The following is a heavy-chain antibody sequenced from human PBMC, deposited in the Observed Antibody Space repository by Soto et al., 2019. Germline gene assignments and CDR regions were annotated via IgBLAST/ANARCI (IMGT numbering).Heavy chain of an antibody. Sequence: ASVKVSCKASGGTFSSYAISWVRQAPGQGLEWMGGIIPIFGTANYAQKFQGRVTITADESTSTAYMELSSLRSEDTAVYYCAREEPQKSSEAVAAHGPHVSDYYWGQGTLVTVSS. CDR2: IIPIFGTA. CDR3: AREEPQKSSEAVAAHGPHVSDYY. CDR1: GGTFSSYA. V-gene: IGHV1-69*13. J-gene: IGHJ4*02. D-gene: IGHD6-19*01.